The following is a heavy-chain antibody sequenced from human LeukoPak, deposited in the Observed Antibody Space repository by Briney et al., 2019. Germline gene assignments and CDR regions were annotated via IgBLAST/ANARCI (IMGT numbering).Heavy chain of an antibody. CDR1: GYSITSGYY. J-gene: IGHJ4*02. CDR3: AREGSRDFDY. CDR2: ISRSGKT. V-gene: IGHV4-38-2*02. Sequence: SETLSLTCTVTGYSITSGYYWGWTRQFPGKGLEWIGTISRSGKTYYNPSLQSRLTLSVDTSRNQFSLNLNSVTAADTAVYFCAREGSRDFDYWGQGTLVTVSS.